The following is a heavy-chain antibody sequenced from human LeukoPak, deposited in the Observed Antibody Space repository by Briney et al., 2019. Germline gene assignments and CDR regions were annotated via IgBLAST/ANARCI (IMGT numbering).Heavy chain of an antibody. CDR2: ISYEESNK. D-gene: IGHD6-13*01. J-gene: IGHJ4*02. Sequence: GRSLTLSCAASGFTFSNYGMHWVGPAPGKGLEGVGLISYEESNKDLTHSVKGQFTISRDNSKSTLYLQMHSLRAEDTAVYYCAKDNVTAAGRYCDYWGQGPLVTVST. CDR1: GFTFSNYG. V-gene: IGHV3-30*18. CDR3: AKDNVTAAGRYCDY.